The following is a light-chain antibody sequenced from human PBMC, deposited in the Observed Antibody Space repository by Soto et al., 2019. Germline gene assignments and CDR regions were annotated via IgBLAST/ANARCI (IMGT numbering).Light chain of an antibody. Sequence: EIVMTQSPATLSLSPGERAALSCRASQSINSELAWYQQKPGQPPRLLIYGASTRATGVPARFTGSESGSDFPLPSADLQSEDLAFIYCNQGPTCPFLFGRGPGWRS. J-gene: IGKJ2*01. CDR1: QSINSE. CDR3: NQGPTCPFL. CDR2: GAS. V-gene: IGKV3-15*01.